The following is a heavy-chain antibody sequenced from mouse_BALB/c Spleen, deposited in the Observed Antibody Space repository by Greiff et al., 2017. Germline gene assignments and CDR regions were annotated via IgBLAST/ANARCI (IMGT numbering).Heavy chain of an antibody. Sequence: QVQLQQSGPGLVQPSQSLSITCTVSGFSLTSYGVHWVRQSPGKGLEWLGVIWSGGSTDYNAAFISRLSISKDNSKSQVFFKMNSLQADDTAIYYCARNKGGPYAMDYWGQGTSVTVSS. J-gene: IGHJ4*01. CDR1: GFSLTSYG. D-gene: IGHD1-3*01. V-gene: IGHV2-4-1*01. CDR2: IWSGGST. CDR3: ARNKGGPYAMDY.